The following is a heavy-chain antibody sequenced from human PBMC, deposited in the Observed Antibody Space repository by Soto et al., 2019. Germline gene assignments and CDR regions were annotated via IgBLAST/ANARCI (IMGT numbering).Heavy chain of an antibody. CDR3: ARHGKTMVRHRHYYYYGMDV. Sequence: GGSLKISCKGSGYSFTSYWIGWVRQMPGKGLEWMGIIYPGDSDTRYSPSFQGQVTISADKSISTAYLQWSSLKASDTAMYYCARHGKTMVRHRHYYYYGMDVWGQGTTVTVSS. CDR1: GYSFTSYW. J-gene: IGHJ6*02. CDR2: IYPGDSDT. D-gene: IGHD3-10*01. V-gene: IGHV5-51*01.